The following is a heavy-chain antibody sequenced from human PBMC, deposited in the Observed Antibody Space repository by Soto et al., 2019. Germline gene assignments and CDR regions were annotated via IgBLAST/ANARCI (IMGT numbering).Heavy chain of an antibody. CDR3: ARDHWDCSGGGCNPHLLNFFAMGV. J-gene: IGHJ6*02. CDR2: ISFDGNNK. D-gene: IGHD2-15*01. V-gene: IGHV3-30*03. CDR1: GFTFNEYA. Sequence: QVHLVESGGGGVQPGRSKRLSCVVSGFTFNEYAIHWVRQAPGKGLEWVAVISFDGNNKFYADSVKGRFTISRDRSKTTAYLQMNHLRAEDTAVYYCARDHWDCSGGGCNPHLLNFFAMGVWGQGTTVTVSS.